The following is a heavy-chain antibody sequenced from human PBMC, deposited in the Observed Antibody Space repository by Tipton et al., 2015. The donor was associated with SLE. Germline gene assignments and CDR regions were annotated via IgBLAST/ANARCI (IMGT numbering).Heavy chain of an antibody. CDR3: AKPDLEPFDN. Sequence: SLRLSCAASGFTFSSYGMHWVRQAPGKGLEWVAFIRYDGSNKYYEDSVKGRFTISRDNSKETLYLQMNSLRAQDAAVYYCAKPDLEPFDNWGQGTLVTVSS. V-gene: IGHV3-30*02. D-gene: IGHD1-1*01. CDR2: IRYDGSNK. J-gene: IGHJ4*02. CDR1: GFTFSSYG.